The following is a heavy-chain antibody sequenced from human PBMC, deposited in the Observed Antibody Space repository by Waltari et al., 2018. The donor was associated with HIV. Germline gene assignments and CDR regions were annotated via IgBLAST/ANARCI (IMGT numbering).Heavy chain of an antibody. V-gene: IGHV4-61*02. D-gene: IGHD3-3*01. CDR2: IYTSGST. CDR3: ARWSGYYRSFHY. J-gene: IGHJ4*02. CDR1: GGSISSGSYY. Sequence: QVQLQESGPGLVKHSQTLSLTCTVSGGSISSGSYYWNWIRQPAGKGLEWIGRIYTSGSTNYNPSLKSRVTISIDTSKNHFSLKLSSVTAADTAVYYCARWSGYYRSFHYWGQGTLVTVSS.